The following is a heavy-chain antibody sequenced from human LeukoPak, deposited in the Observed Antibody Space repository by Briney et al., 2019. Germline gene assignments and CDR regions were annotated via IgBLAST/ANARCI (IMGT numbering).Heavy chain of an antibody. D-gene: IGHD4-23*01. CDR1: GFTFSSYW. CDR3: ARDEGYGGNSGLFDY. Sequence: GGSLRLSCAASGFTFSSYWMSWVRQAPGKGLEWVANIKQDGSEKYYVDSVKGRFTISRDNAKNSLYLQMNSLRAEDTAVYYCARDEGYGGNSGLFDYWGQGTLVTVSS. CDR2: IKQDGSEK. J-gene: IGHJ4*02. V-gene: IGHV3-7*01.